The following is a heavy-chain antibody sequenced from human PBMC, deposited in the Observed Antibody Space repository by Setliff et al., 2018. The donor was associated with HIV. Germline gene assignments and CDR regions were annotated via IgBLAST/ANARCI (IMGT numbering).Heavy chain of an antibody. CDR1: GIIFSNYG. J-gene: IGHJ4*02. D-gene: IGHD5-12*01. CDR2: VNRDGSSE. V-gene: IGHV3-74*01. Sequence: GGSLRLSCAASGIIFSNYGMHWVRQAPGKGLVWVSRVNRDGSSETYADSVKGRFTISRDNAKNTLYLQMNSLRVEDTGVYYCHSGYDTEEQSYFDYWGQGTLVTVSS. CDR3: HSGYDTEEQSYFDY.